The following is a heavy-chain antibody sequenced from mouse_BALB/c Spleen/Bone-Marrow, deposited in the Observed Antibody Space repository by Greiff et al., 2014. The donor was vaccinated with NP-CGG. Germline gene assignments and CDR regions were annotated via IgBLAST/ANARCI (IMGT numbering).Heavy chain of an antibody. CDR2: IDPANGNI. Sequence: EVQLQQSGAELVKPGASVKLSCTASGFNIKDTYMHWVKQRPEQGLEWIGRIDPANGNIKYDPKFQGKATITADTSSNTAYLQLSSLTSEDTAVYYCAPYYYGRWSANWGQGTLVTVSA. CDR3: APYYYGRWSAN. CDR1: GFNIKDTY. D-gene: IGHD1-1*01. J-gene: IGHJ3*01. V-gene: IGHV14-3*02.